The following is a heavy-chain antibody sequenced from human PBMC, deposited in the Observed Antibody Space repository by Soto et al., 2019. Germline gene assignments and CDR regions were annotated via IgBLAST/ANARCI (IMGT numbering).Heavy chain of an antibody. Sequence: ASVKVSCKASGGTFSNYAISWVRQAPGQGLEWMGGIIPMLGTGNYTQKFQGRLTITADKSTRTAYMELSSLRSEDTAVYYCARVDEYYYDSSGYGGGYYFDNWGQGTLVTVSS. CDR2: IIPMLGTG. CDR3: ARVDEYYYDSSGYGGGYYFDN. CDR1: GGTFSNYA. J-gene: IGHJ4*02. D-gene: IGHD3-22*01. V-gene: IGHV1-69*10.